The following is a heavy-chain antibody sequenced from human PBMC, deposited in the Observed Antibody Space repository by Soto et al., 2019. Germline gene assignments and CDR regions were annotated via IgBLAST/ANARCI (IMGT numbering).Heavy chain of an antibody. CDR3: ARRYCSSTSCYLNAFDI. CDR2: IYPGDSDT. J-gene: IGHJ3*02. CDR1: GYSFTSYW. Sequence: PGESLKISCKGSGYSFTSYWIGWVRQMPGKGLEWMGIIYPGDSDTRYSPSFQGQVTISADKSISTAYLQWSSLEASGTAMYYCARRYCSSTSCYLNAFDIWGQGTVVTVSS. D-gene: IGHD2-2*01. V-gene: IGHV5-51*01.